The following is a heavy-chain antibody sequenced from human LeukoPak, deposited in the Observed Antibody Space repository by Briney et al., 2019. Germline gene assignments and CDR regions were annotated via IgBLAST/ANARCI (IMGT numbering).Heavy chain of an antibody. J-gene: IGHJ4*02. V-gene: IGHV4-59*01. D-gene: IGHD2-8*01. Sequence: PSETLSLTCTVSGGSISSYYRSWIRQPPGKGLEWIGYIFSSGSTNYNPSLNSRVTISLDTSKNQFSLKLTSVTAADTAVYYCARDRLTFHYWGQGTLVTVSS. CDR1: GGSISSYY. CDR2: IFSSGST. CDR3: ARDRLTFHY.